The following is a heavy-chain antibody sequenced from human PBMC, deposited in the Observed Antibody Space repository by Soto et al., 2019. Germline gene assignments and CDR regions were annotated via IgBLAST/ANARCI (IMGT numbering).Heavy chain of an antibody. CDR3: ARVHSSSWSDYYYYYGMDV. CDR2: IDPSDSYT. D-gene: IGHD6-13*01. V-gene: IGHV5-10-1*01. CDR1: GYRFTSYW. J-gene: IGHJ6*02. Sequence: GESLKISCKGSGYRFTSYWISWVRQMPGKGLEWMGRIDPSDSYTNYSPSFQGHVTISADKSISTAYLQMNSLRAEDTAVYYCARVHSSSWSDYYYYYGMDVWGQGTTVTVSS.